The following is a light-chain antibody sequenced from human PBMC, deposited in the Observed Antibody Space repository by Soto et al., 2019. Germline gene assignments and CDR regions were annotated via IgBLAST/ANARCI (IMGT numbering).Light chain of an antibody. CDR3: MQSTQLPPT. CDR1: QSLLHITGETF. J-gene: IGKJ5*01. V-gene: IGKV2D-29*02. Sequence: DVVMTQTPLSLSVAPGQPASISCKSSQSLLHITGETFLFWYLQKPGQSPQLLIYEVSTRVSGVQGRFSGSGSGTDFTLEISRVETDDVGIYYCMQSTQLPPTFGQGTRLVIK. CDR2: EVS.